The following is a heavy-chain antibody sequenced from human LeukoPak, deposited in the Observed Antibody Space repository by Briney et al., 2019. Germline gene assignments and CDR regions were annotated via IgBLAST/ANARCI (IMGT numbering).Heavy chain of an antibody. V-gene: IGHV4-39*07. CDR1: GGSITSNTYF. J-gene: IGHJ5*02. CDR3: ARYDYGGYGGVDP. D-gene: IGHD4-23*01. CDR2: IYYSGST. Sequence: SETLSLTCIVSGGSITSNTYFWDWIRQTPGKGLEWIGSIYYSGSTYYNPSLKSRVTISVDTSKNQFSLKLSSVTAADTAVYYCARYDYGGYGGVDPWGQGTLVTVSS.